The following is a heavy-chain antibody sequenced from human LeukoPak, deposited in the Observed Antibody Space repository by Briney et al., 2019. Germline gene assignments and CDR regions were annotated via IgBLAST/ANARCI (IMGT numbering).Heavy chain of an antibody. D-gene: IGHD5-18*01. Sequence: SETLSLTCAVYGGSFSGYYWSWIRQHPGKGLEWIGYIYYSGNTYYNPSLRSRVTMSLDTSKNQFSLNLSSVTAADTAVYYCARGSRIQLWLSNWFDPWGQGTLVTVSS. CDR1: GGSFSGYY. J-gene: IGHJ5*02. CDR3: ARGSRIQLWLSNWFDP. CDR2: IYYSGNT. V-gene: IGHV4-31*11.